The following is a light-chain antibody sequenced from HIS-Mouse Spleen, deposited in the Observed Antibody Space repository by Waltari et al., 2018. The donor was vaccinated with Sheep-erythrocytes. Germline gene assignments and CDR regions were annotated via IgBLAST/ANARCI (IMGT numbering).Light chain of an antibody. Sequence: SSELTQPPSVSVSPGQTASIPCSGDQLGDKYACWYQQKPGQSPVLVIYQDTKRPSGIPDRFSGSKSGTSASLAITGLQAEDEADYYCQSYDSSLSGLYVFGTGTKVTVL. V-gene: IGLV3-1*01. CDR2: QDT. CDR3: QSYDSSLSGLYV. J-gene: IGLJ1*01. CDR1: QLGDKY.